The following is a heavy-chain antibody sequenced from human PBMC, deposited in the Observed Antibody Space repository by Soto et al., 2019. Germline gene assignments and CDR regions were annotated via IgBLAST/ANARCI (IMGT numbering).Heavy chain of an antibody. Sequence: QVQLVQSGAEVKKPGASVKVSCKASGYTFTSYDINWVRQATGQGLEWMGWIDPSSGDTCFAQRFQDRVCLSRNTSTSSAYLELSSLSSEDAAVYYCARHGAIWGVVTMWGQGTLVPVSS. CDR1: GYTFTSYD. V-gene: IGHV1-8*01. J-gene: IGHJ4*02. D-gene: IGHD3-3*01. CDR3: ARHGAIWGVVTM. CDR2: IDPSSGDT.